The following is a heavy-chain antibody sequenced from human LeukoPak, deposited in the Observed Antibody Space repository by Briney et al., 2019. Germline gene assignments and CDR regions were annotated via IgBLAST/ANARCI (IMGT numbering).Heavy chain of an antibody. CDR1: GYSISSGYY. Sequence: ASETLSLTCAASGYSISSGYYWGWIRQPPGKGLEWIGSIYRSGSTYYNPSLKSRVTISVDTSKNQFSLKLSSVTAADTAVYYCARDGYCSGGSCRGDIDYWGQGTLVTVSS. D-gene: IGHD2-15*01. J-gene: IGHJ4*02. V-gene: IGHV4-38-2*02. CDR2: IYRSGST. CDR3: ARDGYCSGGSCRGDIDY.